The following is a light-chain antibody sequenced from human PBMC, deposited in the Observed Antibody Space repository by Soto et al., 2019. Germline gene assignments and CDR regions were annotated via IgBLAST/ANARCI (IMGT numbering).Light chain of an antibody. CDR3: QQYMSYS. Sequence: DIQMTQSPSTLPASVGDRVTITCRASQSIGNWLAWYQLKPGTAPKLLIYHASTLESGVPSRFSGSGSGTEFTLTISSLQPDDFATYYCQQYMSYSFGQGTKVEIK. CDR1: QSIGNW. V-gene: IGKV1-5*01. CDR2: HAS. J-gene: IGKJ1*01.